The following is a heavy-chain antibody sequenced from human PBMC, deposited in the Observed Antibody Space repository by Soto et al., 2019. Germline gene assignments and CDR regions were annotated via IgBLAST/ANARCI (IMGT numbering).Heavy chain of an antibody. J-gene: IGHJ4*02. V-gene: IGHV4-59*01. D-gene: IGHD5-12*01. CDR1: GGSISSYY. CDR2: IYYSGST. CDR3: ARGRLGNY. Sequence: QVQLQESGPGLVKPSETLSLTCTVSGGSISSYYWSWIRQPPGKGLEWIGYIYYSGSTNYNPSLTSRATISVATSKNPFSLKLRSVTAADTAVYYCARGRLGNYWGQGTLVTVAS.